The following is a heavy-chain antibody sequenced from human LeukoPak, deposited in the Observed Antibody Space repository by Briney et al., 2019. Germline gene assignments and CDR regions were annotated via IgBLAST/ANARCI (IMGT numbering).Heavy chain of an antibody. CDR1: GFTFSSYW. V-gene: IGHV3-74*01. J-gene: IGHJ4*02. D-gene: IGHD2-15*01. CDR2: INSDGSST. Sequence: PGGSLRLSCAASGFTFSSYWMHWVRQAPGKGLVWVSRINSDGSSTSYADSVKGRFTTSRDNAENTLYLQMSSLRAEDTAVYYCARGRYCSGGSCSYRFDYWGQGTLVTVSS. CDR3: ARGRYCSGGSCSYRFDY.